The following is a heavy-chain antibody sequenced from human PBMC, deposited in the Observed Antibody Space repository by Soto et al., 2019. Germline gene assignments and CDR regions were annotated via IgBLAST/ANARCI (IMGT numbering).Heavy chain of an antibody. J-gene: IGHJ4*02. Sequence: VQLLQSGGGLVQPGGSLRLSCAASGFTFSNNAMNWVRQAPGKGLEWVSDISDSGAYTHYTDSVKGRFIISRDNSKSTLYLQMNSLRAEDTAVYYCVKDSDFSSSWYDFDYWGQGTLVTVSS. D-gene: IGHD6-13*01. CDR1: GFTFSNNA. CDR2: ISDSGAYT. CDR3: VKDSDFSSSWYDFDY. V-gene: IGHV3-23*01.